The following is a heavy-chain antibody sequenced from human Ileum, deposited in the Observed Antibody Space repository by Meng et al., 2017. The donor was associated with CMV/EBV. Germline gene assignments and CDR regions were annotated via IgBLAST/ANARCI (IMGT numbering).Heavy chain of an antibody. V-gene: IGHV3-11*04. CDR1: GFTFSDYY. Sequence: GESLKISCAASGFTFSDYYMSWIRQAPGKGLECVAYISSSGSTIHYADSVKGRFTISRDNAKNSLYLQMNSLRVDDTAVYYCVAHEGGPRTGVRMIWGQGTLVTVSS. CDR2: ISSSGSTI. CDR3: VAHEGGPRTGVRMI. D-gene: IGHD3-10*01. J-gene: IGHJ4*02.